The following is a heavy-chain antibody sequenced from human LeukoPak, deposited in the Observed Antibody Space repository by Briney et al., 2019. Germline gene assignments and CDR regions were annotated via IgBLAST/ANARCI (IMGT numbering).Heavy chain of an antibody. Sequence: SETLSLACTVSGGSISNSNYYWGWIRQSPGKGLEWIGNIYYSGSTYYNPSLKSRVTISVDTSKNQFSLKLSSVTAADTAVYYCARQENYDFVWGSYDYWGQGTLVTVSS. V-gene: IGHV4-39*01. CDR2: IYYSGST. J-gene: IGHJ4*02. D-gene: IGHD3-16*01. CDR3: ARQENYDFVWGSYDY. CDR1: GGSISNSNYY.